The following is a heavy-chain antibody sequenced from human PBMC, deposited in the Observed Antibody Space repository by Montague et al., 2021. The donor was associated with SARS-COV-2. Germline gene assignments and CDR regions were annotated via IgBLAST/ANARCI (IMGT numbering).Heavy chain of an antibody. J-gene: IGHJ5*02. CDR1: GGSISNYY. V-gene: IGHV4-34*01. CDR3: ARPFRMGMAGRSRWT. Sequence: SETLSLTCAVYGGSISNYYCTWIRQSPGRRLEWIGEINHTGSTTYNPSLNSRVTISADTSKNQSSLKLTSVTVADTALTYCARPFRMGMAGRSRWTWGQGTLITVSA. D-gene: IGHD6-19*01. CDR2: INHTGST.